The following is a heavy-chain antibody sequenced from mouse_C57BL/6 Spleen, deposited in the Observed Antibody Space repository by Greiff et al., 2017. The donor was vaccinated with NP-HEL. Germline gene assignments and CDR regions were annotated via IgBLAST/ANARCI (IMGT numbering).Heavy chain of an antibody. CDR2: ISYDGSN. CDR3: AREGTTGSSY. Sequence: EVKLQESGPGLVKPSQSLSLTCSVTGYSITSGYYWNWIRQFPGNKLEWMGYISYDGSNNYNPSLKNRISITRDTSKNQFFLKLNSVTTEDTATYYCAREGTTGSSYWGQGTLVTVSA. J-gene: IGHJ3*01. CDR1: GYSITSGYY. D-gene: IGHD1-1*01. V-gene: IGHV3-6*01.